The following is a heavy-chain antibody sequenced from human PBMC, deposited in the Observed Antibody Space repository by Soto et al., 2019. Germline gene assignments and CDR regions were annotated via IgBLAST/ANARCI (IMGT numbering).Heavy chain of an antibody. J-gene: IGHJ4*02. CDR2: IYYSGST. CDR1: GGSISSGDYH. V-gene: IGHV4-30-4*01. CDR3: ARVSSGNPPPLFDY. Sequence: QVQLQESGPGLVKPSQTLSLTCTVSGGSISSGDYHWSWIRQPPGKGLEWIGYIYYSGSTYYNPSLTSRVTISVDTSKNQFSLKLSSVTAADTAVYYCARVSSGNPPPLFDYGGQGTLVTVSS. D-gene: IGHD6-19*01.